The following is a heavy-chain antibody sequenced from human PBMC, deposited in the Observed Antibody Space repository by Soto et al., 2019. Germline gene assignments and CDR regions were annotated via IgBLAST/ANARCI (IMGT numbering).Heavy chain of an antibody. J-gene: IGHJ3*02. D-gene: IGHD4-17*01. CDR3: ARTPTTYGDYSHDAFDI. CDR1: GGSFSGYY. CDR2: INHRGST. Sequence: QVQLQQWGAGLLKPSETLSLTCAVYGGSFSGYYWSWIRQPPGKGLEWIGEINHRGSTNYNPSLKSRVTISVDTSKNQFSLKLSSVTAADTAVYYCARTPTTYGDYSHDAFDIWGQGTMVTVSS. V-gene: IGHV4-34*01.